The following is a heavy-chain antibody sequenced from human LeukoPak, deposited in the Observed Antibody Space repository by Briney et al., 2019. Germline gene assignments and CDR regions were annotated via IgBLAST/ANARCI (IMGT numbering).Heavy chain of an antibody. CDR3: ARELYYYDSSGYTYYFDY. CDR2: ISAYNGNT. Sequence: ASVKVSCTASGYTFTSYGISWVRQAPGQGLEWMGWISAYNGNTNYAQKLQGRVTMTTDTSTSTGYMEMRSLRSDDTAVYYCARELYYYDSSGYTYYFDYWGQGTLVTVSS. D-gene: IGHD3-22*01. V-gene: IGHV1-18*01. CDR1: GYTFTSYG. J-gene: IGHJ4*02.